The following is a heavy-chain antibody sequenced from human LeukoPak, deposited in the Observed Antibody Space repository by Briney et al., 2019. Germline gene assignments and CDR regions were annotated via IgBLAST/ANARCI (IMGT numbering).Heavy chain of an antibody. CDR1: GGSISSSTYY. V-gene: IGHV4-39*07. CDR3: ARRYMVRGVNYYYYYMDV. J-gene: IGHJ6*03. D-gene: IGHD3-10*01. CDR2: IYYSGST. Sequence: SETLSLTCTVSGGSISSSTYYWGWIRQPPRKGLEWIGSIYYSGSTYYNPSLKSRVTISVDTSKSQFSLKLRSVTAADTAVYYCARRYMVRGVNYYYYYMDVWGKGTTVTVSS.